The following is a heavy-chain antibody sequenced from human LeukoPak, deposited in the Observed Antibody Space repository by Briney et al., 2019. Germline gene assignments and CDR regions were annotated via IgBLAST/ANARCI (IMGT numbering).Heavy chain of an antibody. J-gene: IGHJ4*02. D-gene: IGHD2-15*01. CDR2: INPNSGGT. CDR3: ARDRWGYCSGGSCPFDY. Sequence: ASVKVSCKASGGTFSSYAISWVRQAPGQGLEWMGWINPNSGGTNYAQKFQGRVTMTRDTSISTAYMELSRLRSDDTAVYYCARDRWGYCSGGSCPFDYWGQGTLVTVSS. V-gene: IGHV1-2*02. CDR1: GGTFSSYA.